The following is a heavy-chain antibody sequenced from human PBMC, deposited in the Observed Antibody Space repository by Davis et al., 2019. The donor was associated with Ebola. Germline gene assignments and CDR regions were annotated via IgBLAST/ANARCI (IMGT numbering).Heavy chain of an antibody. Sequence: GGSLRLSCVASGFTFTSYDMNWVRQAPGKGLEWVSNISGGSSRISYADSVKGRFTISRDNAKNSLYLQMNSLGDEDTAVYYCVREWFGETDWGQGTLVTVSS. D-gene: IGHD3-10*01. V-gene: IGHV3-48*02. CDR1: GFTFTSYD. J-gene: IGHJ4*02. CDR3: VREWFGETD. CDR2: ISGGSSRI.